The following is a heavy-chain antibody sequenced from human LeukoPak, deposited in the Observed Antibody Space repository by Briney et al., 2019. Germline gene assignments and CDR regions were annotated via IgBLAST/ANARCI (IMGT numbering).Heavy chain of an antibody. CDR3: ARLGVNWYLDY. D-gene: IGHD1-1*01. Sequence: PSETLSLTCTVSGGSISSYYWSWIRQPAGKGLEWIGRMYTSGSTNYNPSLKSRVTMSADTSKNQFSLNLSSVTAADTAVYFCARLGVNWYLDYWGQGTLVTVSS. J-gene: IGHJ4*02. CDR2: MYTSGST. V-gene: IGHV4-4*07. CDR1: GGSISSYY.